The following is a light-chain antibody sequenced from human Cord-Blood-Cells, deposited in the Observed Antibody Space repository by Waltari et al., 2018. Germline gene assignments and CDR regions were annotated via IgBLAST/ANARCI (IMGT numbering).Light chain of an antibody. V-gene: IGLV7-46*01. J-gene: IGLJ3*02. Sequence: QAVVTQEPSLTVSPGGTVTLTCGSSTGAVTSGHYPYWFQQQPGQAPRTLISDTSNKHPGTPARFSASRLGGKAALTLSGAQPEDEAEYSCLLSYSGAWVFGGGTKLTVL. CDR2: DTS. CDR1: TGAVTSGHY. CDR3: LLSYSGAWV.